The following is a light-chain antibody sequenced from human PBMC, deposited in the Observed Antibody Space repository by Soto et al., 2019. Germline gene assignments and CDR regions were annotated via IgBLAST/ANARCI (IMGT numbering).Light chain of an antibody. Sequence: EFVLTQSPCTLSFSPLQRSTLSCRASQSVSRRYLAWYQQRPAQAPRLLIYGVSSRATGIPDRFSGSGSGTDFTLTISRLEPEDSAVYYCQHYDSSLTFGGGTKVDIK. CDR3: QHYDSSLT. CDR2: GVS. V-gene: IGKV3-20*01. J-gene: IGKJ4*01. CDR1: QSVSRRY.